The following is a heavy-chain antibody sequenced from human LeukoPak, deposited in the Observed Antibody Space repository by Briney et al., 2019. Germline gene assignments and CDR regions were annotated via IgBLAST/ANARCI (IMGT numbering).Heavy chain of an antibody. Sequence: GGSLRLSCAASGFTFSSCAMNWVRQAPGKGLEWVSTVSLNGGSTYYADSVKGRFTISRDNSKNTLSLQMNSLRLEDTAVYYCAKDSWSRNGIYDPFDIWGQGTMVIVSS. D-gene: IGHD2/OR15-2a*01. CDR2: VSLNGGST. CDR1: GFTFSSCA. CDR3: AKDSWSRNGIYDPFDI. J-gene: IGHJ3*02. V-gene: IGHV3-23*01.